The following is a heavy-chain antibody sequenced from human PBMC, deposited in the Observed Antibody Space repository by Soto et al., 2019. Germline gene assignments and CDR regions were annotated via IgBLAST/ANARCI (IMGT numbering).Heavy chain of an antibody. CDR3: ARPLQFPY. CDR1: GGSLSGYY. V-gene: IGHV4-34*01. J-gene: IGHJ4*02. Sequence: SETLSLTCAVYGGSLSGYYWSWIRQPPGKGLEWIGEINHSGNTNYNPSLKSRVTISVDTSKNQFSLNLSSVTAADTAVYYCARPLQFPYGGQGTLVTVSS. CDR2: INHSGNT.